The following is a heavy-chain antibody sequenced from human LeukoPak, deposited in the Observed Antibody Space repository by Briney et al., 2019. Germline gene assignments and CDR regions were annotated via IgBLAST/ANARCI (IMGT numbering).Heavy chain of an antibody. CDR1: GGSLSGYY. J-gene: IGHJ4*02. Sequence: SETLSLTCAVSGGSLSGYYWTWIRQPPGKGLEWIGEINHSGSTNYNPSLKSRVTISVDTSRKQFFLRLSSVTAADTAVYYCARLDSSSWYAGSNANWGQGTLVTVSS. V-gene: IGHV4-34*01. D-gene: IGHD6-13*01. CDR2: INHSGST. CDR3: ARLDSSSWYAGSNAN.